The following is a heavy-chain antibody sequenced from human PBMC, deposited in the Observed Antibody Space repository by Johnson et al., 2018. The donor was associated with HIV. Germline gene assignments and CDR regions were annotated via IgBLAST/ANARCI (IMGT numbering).Heavy chain of an antibody. CDR1: GLTFSSYG. J-gene: IGHJ3*02. D-gene: IGHD6-6*01. CDR2: ISYDGSNK. Sequence: QVQLVESGGGVVQPGRSLRLSCVASGLTFSSYGMHWVRQAPGKGLEWVAFISYDGSNKHYGDSVKGRFTISRDNSKNTLYLQMNSLRAEDTAVYYCAKKGGVYSGSHDVFDIWGQGTMVTVSS. CDR3: AKKGGVYSGSHDVFDI. V-gene: IGHV3-30*18.